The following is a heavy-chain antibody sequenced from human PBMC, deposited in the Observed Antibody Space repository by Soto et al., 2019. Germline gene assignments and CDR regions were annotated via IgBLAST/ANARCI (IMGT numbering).Heavy chain of an antibody. CDR3: ARALSDTSAYYYYYYMDV. J-gene: IGHJ6*03. CDR2: MNPNSGNT. Sequence: ASVKVSCTASGYTFTSYDINWVRRATGQGLEWMGWMNPNSGNTGYAQKFQGRVTMTRNTSISTAYMELSSLRSEDTAVYYCARALSDTSAYYYYYYMDVSGKGTTVTVSS. CDR1: GYTFTSYD. V-gene: IGHV1-8*01.